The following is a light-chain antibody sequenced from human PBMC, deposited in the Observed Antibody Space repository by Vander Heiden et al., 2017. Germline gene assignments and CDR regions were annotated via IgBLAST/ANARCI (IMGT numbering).Light chain of an antibody. V-gene: IGKV1-5*03. CDR2: KAS. Sequence: DIQMTQSPSTLSASVGGRVSIACRASESISRWLAWYQQKPGRAPTLLISKASSLESGVTSRFSGSGSGTEFTLTISSLQPEDFATYYCQKYNSYYTFGQGTKLEIK. CDR3: QKYNSYYT. J-gene: IGKJ2*01. CDR1: ESISRW.